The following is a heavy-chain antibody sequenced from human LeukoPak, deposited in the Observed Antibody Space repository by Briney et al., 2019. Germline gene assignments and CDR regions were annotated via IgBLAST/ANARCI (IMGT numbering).Heavy chain of an antibody. V-gene: IGHV4-34*01. J-gene: IGHJ3*02. Sequence: SETLSLTCAVYGGSFSGYYWSWIRQPPGKGLEWIGEINHSGSTNYNPSLKSRVTISVDTSKNQFSLKLSSVTAADTAVYYCARQGYTIFGVVRRPKGAFDIWGQGTMVTVSS. CDR3: ARQGYTIFGVVRRPKGAFDI. CDR1: GGSFSGYY. D-gene: IGHD3-3*01. CDR2: INHSGST.